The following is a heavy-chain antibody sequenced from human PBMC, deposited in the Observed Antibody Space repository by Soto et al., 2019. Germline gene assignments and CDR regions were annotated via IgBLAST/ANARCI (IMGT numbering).Heavy chain of an antibody. V-gene: IGHV3-23*01. D-gene: IGHD6-13*01. Sequence: SPRLSCVASGFTFSRHGLSWVRQAPGKGLEWVSTINPSGDSTFYADSVKGRFTISRDNSKNTVYLQMNSLSVGDMAVYLCAKVDVSTAGSFDYWGQGALVTVSS. J-gene: IGHJ4*02. CDR1: GFTFSRHG. CDR2: INPSGDST. CDR3: AKVDVSTAGSFDY.